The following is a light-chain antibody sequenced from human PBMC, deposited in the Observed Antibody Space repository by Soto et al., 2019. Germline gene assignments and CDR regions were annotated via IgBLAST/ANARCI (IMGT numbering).Light chain of an antibody. J-gene: IGKJ1*01. V-gene: IGKV4-1*01. CDR3: QQYYRTPQT. CDR2: WAS. Sequence: DIVMTQSPDSLAVSLGERATINCKSSQSVLYSSNNKNYLAWYQQKPGQPPKLXIYWASTRESGVPDRFSGSGSGTDFTLTISSRQAADVAVYYCQQYYRTPQTFGQGTKVDIK. CDR1: QSVLYSSNNKNY.